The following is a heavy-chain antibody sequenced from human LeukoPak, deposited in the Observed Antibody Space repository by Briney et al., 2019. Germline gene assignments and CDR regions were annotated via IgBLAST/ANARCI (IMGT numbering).Heavy chain of an antibody. CDR3: ARGRAPQYYYGSGSYYYYYMDV. CDR2: IYHSGGT. D-gene: IGHD3-10*01. Sequence: KPSETLSLTCALYGGSFSGYYWSWVRQPPGKGLEWVGEIYHSGGTNYNPSLKSRVTISVDTSKNQFSLKLSSVTAADTAVYYCARGRAPQYYYGSGSYYYYYMDVWGKGTTVTVSS. J-gene: IGHJ6*03. V-gene: IGHV4-34*01. CDR1: GGSFSGYY.